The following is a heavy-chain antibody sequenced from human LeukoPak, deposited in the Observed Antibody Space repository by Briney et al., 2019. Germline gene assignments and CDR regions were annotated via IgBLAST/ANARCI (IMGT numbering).Heavy chain of an antibody. D-gene: IGHD3-3*01. CDR1: GFTFSSYA. J-gene: IGHJ5*02. CDR3: AKFSLRFLEWLPTWFDP. V-gene: IGHV3-23*01. CDR2: ISGSGGST. Sequence: GGSLRLSCAASGFTFSSYAMSWVRQAPGKGLEWVSAISGSGGSTYYADSVKGRFTTSRDNSKNTLYLQMNSLRAEDTAVYYCAKFSLRFLEWLPTWFDPWGQGTLVTVSS.